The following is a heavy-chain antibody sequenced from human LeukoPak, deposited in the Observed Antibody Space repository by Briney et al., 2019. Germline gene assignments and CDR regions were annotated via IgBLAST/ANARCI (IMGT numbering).Heavy chain of an antibody. V-gene: IGHV3-30*02. J-gene: IGHJ3*02. D-gene: IGHD5-12*01. CDR1: GFTFSSYG. Sequence: GGSLRLSCAASGFTFSSYGMHWVRQAPGKGLEWVTFIRYDGSNKYYADSVKGRFTISRDNSKNTLYLQMNSLRAEDTAVYYCAKDQWLRGRNAFDIWGQGTMVTVSS. CDR3: AKDQWLRGRNAFDI. CDR2: IRYDGSNK.